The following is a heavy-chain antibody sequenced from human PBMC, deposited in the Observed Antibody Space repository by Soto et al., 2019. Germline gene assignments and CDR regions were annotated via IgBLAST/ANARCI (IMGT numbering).Heavy chain of an antibody. Sequence: GASVKVSCKASGYTFTSYAMHWVRQAPGQRLEWMGWINAGNGNTKYSQKFQGRVTITRDTSASTAYMELSSLRSEDTAVYYCARVNERITMIVVIDYGMDVWGQGTTVTVS. D-gene: IGHD3-22*01. CDR1: GYTFTSYA. CDR2: INAGNGNT. CDR3: ARVNERITMIVVIDYGMDV. J-gene: IGHJ6*02. V-gene: IGHV1-3*01.